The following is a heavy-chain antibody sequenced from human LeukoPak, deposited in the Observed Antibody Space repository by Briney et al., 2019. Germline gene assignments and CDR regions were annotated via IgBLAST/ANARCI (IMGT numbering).Heavy chain of an antibody. CDR1: GFTFSSYA. J-gene: IGHJ4*02. CDR2: ISYDGSNK. CDR3: ARVVGVAGTFGY. Sequence: GGSLRLSCAASGFTFSSYAMHWVRQAPGKGLEWVAVISYDGSNKYYADSVKGRFTISRDNSKNTLYLQMNSLRAEDTAVYYCARVVGVAGTFGYWGQGTLVTVSS. V-gene: IGHV3-30-3*01. D-gene: IGHD6-19*01.